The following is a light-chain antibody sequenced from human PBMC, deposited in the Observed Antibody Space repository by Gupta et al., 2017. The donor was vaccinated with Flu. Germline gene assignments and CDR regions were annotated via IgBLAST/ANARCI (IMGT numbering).Light chain of an antibody. J-gene: IGLJ1*01. Sequence: QFALTQPASVSGSPGQSLTISCTGTSSDIGYYDYISWYQQHPGRAPKLIIYDVSNRPSGVSDRFSGSKSGNTASLTISGLQVADEADYYCSSYTSSSIRHYVLGTGTKVTV. CDR3: SSYTSSSIRHYV. V-gene: IGLV2-14*03. CDR1: SSDIGYYDY. CDR2: DVS.